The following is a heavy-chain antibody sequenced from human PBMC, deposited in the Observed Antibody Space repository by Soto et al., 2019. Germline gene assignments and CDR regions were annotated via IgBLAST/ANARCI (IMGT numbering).Heavy chain of an antibody. CDR1: GVSVRRYT. V-gene: IGHV4-4*07. Sequence: ETLALTCNVSGVSVRRYTWSWVRQPANKGLEWIGRVFSSVSATYNPSLKSLVSISMDTPENRISLKLDSVTAADAGVYFCARDGMTTGDTWGPGTLVTVSS. J-gene: IGHJ4*02. CDR3: ARDGMTTGDT. CDR2: VFSSVSA. D-gene: IGHD2-21*02.